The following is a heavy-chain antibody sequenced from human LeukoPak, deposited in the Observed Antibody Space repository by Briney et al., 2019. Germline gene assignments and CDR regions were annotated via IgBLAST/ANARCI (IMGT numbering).Heavy chain of an antibody. D-gene: IGHD6-19*01. V-gene: IGHV4-59*01. CDR3: ARDGRAGSLFAY. Sequence: SETLSLTCTDYWTWIRQPPGKGLEWVGYISYSGSTNYNPSLKSRVTISVDTSKNQFSLKLSSVTAADTAIYYCARDGRAGSLFAYWGQGTLVTVSS. J-gene: IGHJ4*02. CDR1: Y. CDR2: ISYSGST.